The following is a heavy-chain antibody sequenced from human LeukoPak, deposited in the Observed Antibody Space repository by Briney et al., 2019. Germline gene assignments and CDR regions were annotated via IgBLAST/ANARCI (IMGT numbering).Heavy chain of an antibody. CDR1: GYTLTELS. CDR2: INPNSGGT. D-gene: IGHD5-24*01. V-gene: IGHV1-2*02. J-gene: IGHJ4*02. Sequence: ASVKVSCKVSGYTLTELSMHWVRQAPGQGLEWMGWINPNSGGTNYAQKFQGRVTMTRDTSISTAYMELSRLRSDDTAVYYCARGRDGYNPPVDYWGQGTLVTVSS. CDR3: ARGRDGYNPPVDY.